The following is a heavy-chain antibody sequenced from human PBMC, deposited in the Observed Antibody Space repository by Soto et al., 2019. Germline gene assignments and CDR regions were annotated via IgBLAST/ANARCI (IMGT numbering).Heavy chain of an antibody. CDR3: ARISFVVVALDP. D-gene: IGHD2-21*01. Sequence: ASVKVSCKASGYTFTSYGISWVRQAPGQGLEWVGWISAYNGNTNYAQKLQGRVTMTTDTSTSTAYMELRSLRSDDTAVYYCARISFVVVALDPWGQGTLVTVSS. CDR2: ISAYNGNT. V-gene: IGHV1-18*04. J-gene: IGHJ5*02. CDR1: GYTFTSYG.